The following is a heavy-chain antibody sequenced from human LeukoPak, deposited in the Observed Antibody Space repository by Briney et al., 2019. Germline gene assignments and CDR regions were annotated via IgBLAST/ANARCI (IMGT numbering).Heavy chain of an antibody. CDR1: GGSISSSSYY. D-gene: IGHD2-2*01. V-gene: IGHV4-39*07. CDR2: IYYSGST. Sequence: SETLSLTCTVSGGSISSSSYYWGWIRQPPGKGLEWIGSIYYSGSTYYNPSLKSRVTMSVDTSKNQFSLKLISVTAADTAMYYCARSVGNYAPDDSWGQGTLVTVSS. CDR3: ARSVGNYAPDDS. J-gene: IGHJ4*02.